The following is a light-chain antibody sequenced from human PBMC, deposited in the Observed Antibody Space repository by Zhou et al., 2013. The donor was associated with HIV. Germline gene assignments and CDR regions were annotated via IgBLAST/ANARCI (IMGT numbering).Light chain of an antibody. CDR3: MQALQTPRT. CDR2: WGS. J-gene: IGKJ1*01. CDR1: QSLLHRNGNNF. V-gene: IGKV2-28*01. Sequence: DVVMTQSPLSLSVSPGEPASISCRSSQSLLHRNGNNFFDWYLQKPGQSPHLLIYWGSNRASGVPDRFSGSASGTDFTLKISRVEAEDVGVYYCMQALQTPRTFGQGTKVEIK.